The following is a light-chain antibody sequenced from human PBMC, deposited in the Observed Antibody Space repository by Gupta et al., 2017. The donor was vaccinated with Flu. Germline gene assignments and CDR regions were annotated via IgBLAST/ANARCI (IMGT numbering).Light chain of an antibody. V-gene: IGKV2-28*01. CDR2: LGS. CDR3: MQALQTPRT. J-gene: IGKJ2*01. Sequence: VTPGEPASISCRSSQSRLHSNGYNYLDWYLQKPGQSPQLLIYLGSNRASGVPDRFSGSGSGTDFTLKISRVVAEDVGVYYCMQALQTPRTFGQGTKLEIK. CDR1: QSRLHSNGYNY.